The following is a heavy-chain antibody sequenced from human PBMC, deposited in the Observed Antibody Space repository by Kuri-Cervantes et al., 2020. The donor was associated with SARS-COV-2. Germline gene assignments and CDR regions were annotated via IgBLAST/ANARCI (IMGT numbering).Heavy chain of an antibody. CDR2: IYSGGTT. J-gene: IGHJ5*02. V-gene: IGHV4-39*01. Sequence: ESLKISCTVSGGSISSYYWSWIRQPPGKGLEWIGSIYSGGTTYYDPSLKSRVTISVDTSKNRFSLNLTSVTAADTAVYYCASRPGGRSAYCGATSCWGWFDPWGQGTLVTVSS. CDR1: GGSISSYY. D-gene: IGHD2-21*01. CDR3: ASRPGGRSAYCGATSCWGWFDP.